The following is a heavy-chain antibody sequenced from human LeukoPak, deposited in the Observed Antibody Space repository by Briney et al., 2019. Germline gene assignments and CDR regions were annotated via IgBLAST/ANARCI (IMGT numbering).Heavy chain of an antibody. CDR2: VDPEDGET. D-gene: IGHD2-21*02. J-gene: IGHJ4*02. CDR1: GYTFTDYY. CDR3: ATGTRLAYCGGDCGY. V-gene: IGHV1-69-2*01. Sequence: ASVKVSCKVSGYTFTDYYMHWVQQAPGEGLEWMGLVDPEDGETIYAEKFQGRVTITADTSTDTAYMELSSLRSEDTAVYYCATGTRLAYCGGDCGYWGQGTLVTVSS.